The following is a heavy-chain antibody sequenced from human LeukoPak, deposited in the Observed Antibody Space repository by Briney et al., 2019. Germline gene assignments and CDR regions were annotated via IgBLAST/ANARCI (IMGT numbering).Heavy chain of an antibody. Sequence: SETLSLTCTVSGGSLTSHFWSWIRQPPGRGLEWLGYMIDSVNTKDNPSLKSRLTLSADTSKSQFSLRLSSVTAADTAVYYCATIKRGSIFGYFDFWGQGIKVTVSS. V-gene: IGHV4-59*11. CDR2: MIDSVNT. J-gene: IGHJ4*02. D-gene: IGHD5-18*01. CDR1: GGSLTSHF. CDR3: ATIKRGSIFGYFDF.